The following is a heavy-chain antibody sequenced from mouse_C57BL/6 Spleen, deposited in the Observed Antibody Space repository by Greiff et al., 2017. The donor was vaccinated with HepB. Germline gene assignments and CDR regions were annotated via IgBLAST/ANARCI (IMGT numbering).Heavy chain of an antibody. J-gene: IGHJ1*03. V-gene: IGHV1-82*01. CDR1: GYAFSSSW. CDR2: IYPGDGDT. Sequence: VQLQESGPELVKPGASVKISCKASGYAFSSSWMNWVKQRPGKGLEWIGRIYPGDGDTNYNGKFKGKATLTADKSSSTAYMQLSSLTSEDSAVYFCAREDWYFDVWGTGTTVTVSS. CDR3: AREDWYFDV.